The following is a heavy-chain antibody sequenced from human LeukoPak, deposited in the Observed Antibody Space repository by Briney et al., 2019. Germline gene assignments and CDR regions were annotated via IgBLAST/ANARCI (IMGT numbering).Heavy chain of an antibody. CDR2: MNPNSGNT. CDR1: GYTFTSYD. CDR3: ARRKYYYDSSGYYYEGYYFDY. D-gene: IGHD3-22*01. J-gene: IGHJ4*02. V-gene: IGHV1-8*03. Sequence: ASVKVSCKASGYTFTSYDINWVRQATGQGLEWMGWMNPNSGNTGYAQKFQGRVTITRNTSISTAYMELSSLRSEDTAVYYCARRKYYYDSSGYYYEGYYFDYWGQGTLVTVSS.